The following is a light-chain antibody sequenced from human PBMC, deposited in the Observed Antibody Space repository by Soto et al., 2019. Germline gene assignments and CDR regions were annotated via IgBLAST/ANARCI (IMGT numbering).Light chain of an antibody. CDR3: QQYSVSPWT. V-gene: IGKV3-20*01. CDR1: EIITTRF. CDR2: GAS. Sequence: EIVLTQSPGTLSLSPGEIATLSCRSSEIITTRFIAWYQQKRGQAPRLVIWGASRRATGIPDRFSGSGSGTDFTLTVSRLEPEDFAVYYCQQYSVSPWTFGQGTKVDIK. J-gene: IGKJ1*01.